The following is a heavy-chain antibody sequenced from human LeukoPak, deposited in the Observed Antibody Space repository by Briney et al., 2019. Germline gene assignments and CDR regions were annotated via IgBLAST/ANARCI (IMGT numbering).Heavy chain of an antibody. Sequence: PSETLSLTCTVSGASISSNSYYWGWIRQPPGQGLVWIGSIYYSGTTYYNPSLKSRVTVSVDTSKNQFSLKVTSVTAADTAVYYCSRAAAGQYYYHMDVWGQGTTVTVSS. V-gene: IGHV4-39*01. J-gene: IGHJ6*02. D-gene: IGHD6-25*01. CDR3: SRAAAGQYYYHMDV. CDR2: IYYSGTT. CDR1: GASISSNSYY.